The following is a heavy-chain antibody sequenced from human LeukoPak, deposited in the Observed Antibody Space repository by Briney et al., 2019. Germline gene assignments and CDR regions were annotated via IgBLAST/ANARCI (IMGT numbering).Heavy chain of an antibody. J-gene: IGHJ3*02. Sequence: GESLKISCQGSGYSFTSYWIGWVRQMPGKGLEWMGIIYPGDSDTRYSPSFQGQVTISADKSISTAYLQWSSLKASDTAMYYCARHRYPSMISAAFDIWGQGTMVTVSS. CDR3: ARHRYPSMISAAFDI. V-gene: IGHV5-51*01. CDR1: GYSFTSYW. D-gene: IGHD3-22*01. CDR2: IYPGDSDT.